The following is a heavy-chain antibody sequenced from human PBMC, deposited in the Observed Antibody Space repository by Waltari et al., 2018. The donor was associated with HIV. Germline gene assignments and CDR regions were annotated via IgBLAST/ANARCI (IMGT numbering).Heavy chain of an antibody. CDR2: TTHTGTT. D-gene: IGHD3-10*01. CDR1: RGSFCGHP. J-gene: IGHJ5*02. V-gene: IGHV4-34*02. Sequence: QVQLQQWGGGLLRPSGTLSLPCAVYRGSFCGHPLTWLHLAPVSGLPWLGETTHTGTTIDANALRGRLVISRDASKNRFSLTLETVTARDSAVYFCARSALQWSGTDSDFWTVHPDHYRALDAWGQGTTVLVSS. CDR3: ARSALQWSGTDSDFWTVHPDHYRALDA.